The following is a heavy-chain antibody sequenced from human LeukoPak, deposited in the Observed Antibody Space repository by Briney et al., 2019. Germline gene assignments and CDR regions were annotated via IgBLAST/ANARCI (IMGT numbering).Heavy chain of an antibody. CDR2: ISSSSSYI. J-gene: IGHJ4*02. CDR3: AKLISEHQAYNDY. CDR1: GFTFSSYS. V-gene: IGHV3-21*04. Sequence: PGGSLRLSCAASGFTFSSYSMNWVRQAPGKGLEWVSSISSSSSYIYYADSVKGRFTISRDNAKNTLYLQMNSLRAEDTAVYYCAKLISEHQAYNDYWGQGTLVTVSS. D-gene: IGHD2-8*01.